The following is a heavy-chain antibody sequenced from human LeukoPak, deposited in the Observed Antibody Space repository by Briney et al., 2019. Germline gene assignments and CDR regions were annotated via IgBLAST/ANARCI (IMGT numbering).Heavy chain of an antibody. Sequence: SETLSLTCSVSGGSISSYFWTWIRQPAGKGLEWVGRIYTSGGTYYNPSLRSRVTISVDTSKNQFSLKLTSVTAADTAVYYCARGLYSNHYYHYYMGVWGKGTTVTVSS. V-gene: IGHV4-4*07. CDR3: ARGLYSNHYYHYYMGV. D-gene: IGHD6-13*01. J-gene: IGHJ6*03. CDR1: GGSISSYF. CDR2: IYTSGGT.